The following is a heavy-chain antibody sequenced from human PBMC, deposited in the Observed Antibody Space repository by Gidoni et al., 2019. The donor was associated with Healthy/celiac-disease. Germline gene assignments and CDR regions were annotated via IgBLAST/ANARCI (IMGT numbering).Heavy chain of an antibody. V-gene: IGHV1-2*02. CDR2: INPNSGGT. Sequence: QVQLVQSGAEVKKPGASVKVSCKASGYTFTGYYMHWVRQAPGQGLEWMGWINPNSGGTNYAQKFQGRVTMTRDTSISTAYMELSRLRSDDTAVYYCARAADYYDSSGYLDAFDIWGQGTMVTVSS. CDR1: GYTFTGYY. J-gene: IGHJ3*02. D-gene: IGHD3-22*01. CDR3: ARAADYYDSSGYLDAFDI.